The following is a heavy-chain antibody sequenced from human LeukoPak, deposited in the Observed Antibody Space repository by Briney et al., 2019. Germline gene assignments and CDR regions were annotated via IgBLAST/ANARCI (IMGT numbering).Heavy chain of an antibody. D-gene: IGHD3-3*01. Sequence: GGSLRLSCAASGFTFSSYEMNWVRQAPGEGLERVSYISSSGSTIYYADSVKGRFTISRDNAKNSLYLQMNSLRAEDTAVYYCSRDGLFWNYWGQGTLVTVSS. CDR1: GFTFSSYE. CDR3: SRDGLFWNY. J-gene: IGHJ4*02. CDR2: ISSSGSTI. V-gene: IGHV3-48*03.